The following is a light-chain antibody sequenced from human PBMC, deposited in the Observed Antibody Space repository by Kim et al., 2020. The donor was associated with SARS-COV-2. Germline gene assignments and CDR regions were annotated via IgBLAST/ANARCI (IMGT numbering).Light chain of an antibody. V-gene: IGLV2-11*01. J-gene: IGLJ2*01. CDR1: SSDVGGYNN. Sequence: QSVTIACTGTSSDVGGYNNVSWYQQHPGKAPKLMIYDVSKGPSGVPDRFSGSKSGNTASLTISGLQAEDEADYYCCSYAGSYTYVVFGGGTKLTVL. CDR3: CSYAGSYTYVV. CDR2: DVS.